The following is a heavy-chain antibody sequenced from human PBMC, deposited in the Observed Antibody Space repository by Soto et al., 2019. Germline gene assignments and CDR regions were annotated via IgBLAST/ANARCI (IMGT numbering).Heavy chain of an antibody. V-gene: IGHV3-23*01. CDR3: AKTVPRYYDSSGYYPGYFQH. CDR2: ISGSGGST. J-gene: IGHJ1*01. CDR1: GFTFSSYA. Sequence: GGSLRLSCAASGFTFSSYAMSWVRQAPGKGLEWVSAISGSGGSTYYADSVKGRFTISRDNSKNTLYLQMNSLRAEDTAVYYCAKTVPRYYDSSGYYPGYFQHWGQGTLVTVSS. D-gene: IGHD3-22*01.